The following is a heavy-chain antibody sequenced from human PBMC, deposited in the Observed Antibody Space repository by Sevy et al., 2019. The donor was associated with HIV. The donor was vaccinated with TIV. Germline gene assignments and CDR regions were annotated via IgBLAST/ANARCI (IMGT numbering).Heavy chain of an antibody. D-gene: IGHD6-19*01. CDR3: TINRIAVLGTGFDP. Sequence: GGSLRLSCAASGFTFSSYAMSWVRQAPGKGLEWVSRISGSGGSTNYADSVKGRFTISRDNSKNTLFLQMNSLRAEDTALYYCTINRIAVLGTGFDPWGQGTLVTVSS. J-gene: IGHJ5*02. CDR2: ISGSGGST. V-gene: IGHV3-23*01. CDR1: GFTFSSYA.